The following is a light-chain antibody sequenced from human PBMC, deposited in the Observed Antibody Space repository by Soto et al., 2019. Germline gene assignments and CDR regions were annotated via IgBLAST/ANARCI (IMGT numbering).Light chain of an antibody. CDR1: QDISNY. V-gene: IGKV1-33*01. CDR2: DAS. J-gene: IGKJ2*01. Sequence: DIQMTQSPSSLSASVGDRVTITCQASQDISNYLNWYQQKPGKAPKLLIYDASNLETGVQSRFSGSGSGTDFTFTISSRNPEDIATYYCQQDDNLPYTFGQGTKLEIK. CDR3: QQDDNLPYT.